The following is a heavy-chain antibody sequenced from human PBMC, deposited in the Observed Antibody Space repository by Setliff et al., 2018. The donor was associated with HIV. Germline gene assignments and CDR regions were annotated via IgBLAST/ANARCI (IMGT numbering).Heavy chain of an antibody. D-gene: IGHD2-21*02. CDR1: GGSINNYY. J-gene: IGHJ4*02. Sequence: SETLSLTCTVSGGSINNYYWSWIRQPPGKGLEWIGYIYYSGSTNYNPSLKSRVTISLDTPKNQFSLRLTSVTAADTAVYYCARYLFCGGDCYSGFDYWGQGTLVTVSS. V-gene: IGHV4-59*01. CDR2: IYYSGST. CDR3: ARYLFCGGDCYSGFDY.